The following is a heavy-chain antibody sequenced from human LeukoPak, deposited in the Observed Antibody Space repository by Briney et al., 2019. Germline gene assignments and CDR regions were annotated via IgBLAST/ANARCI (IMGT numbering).Heavy chain of an antibody. CDR1: GYTFTCYY. J-gene: IGHJ3*02. Sequence: ASVKVSCKGSGYTFTCYYMHWVRQAPGQGREWMGGINPNSGGTNYEQKVQVRVPITSATSITTTYMELSRLRSDDTAVYYCARAGYSRYPPQDHAFDIWGQGTMVTVPS. V-gene: IGHV1-2*02. CDR3: ARAGYSRYPPQDHAFDI. CDR2: INPNSGGT. D-gene: IGHD5-12*01.